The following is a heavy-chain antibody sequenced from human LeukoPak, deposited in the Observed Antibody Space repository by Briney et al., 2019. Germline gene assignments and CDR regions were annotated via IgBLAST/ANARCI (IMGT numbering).Heavy chain of an antibody. CDR1: DGSISSYY. CDR2: ISYSGST. Sequence: SETLSLTCTVSDGSISSYYWSWIRQPPGKGLEWIGYISYSGSTNYNPSLKSRVTISVDTSKNQFSLKLTSVTAADTAVYYCARLYYYDSSGYSPRFDPWGQGTLVTVSS. J-gene: IGHJ5*02. V-gene: IGHV4-59*08. D-gene: IGHD3-22*01. CDR3: ARLYYYDSSGYSPRFDP.